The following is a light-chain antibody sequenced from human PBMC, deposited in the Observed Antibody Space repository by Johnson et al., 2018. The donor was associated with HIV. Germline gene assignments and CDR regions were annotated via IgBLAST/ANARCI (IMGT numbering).Light chain of an antibody. V-gene: IGLV1-51*01. CDR3: GTWDGSLSVYV. CDR2: DNN. Sequence: SVLTQPPSVSAAPGQKVTISCSGSSSNIGNNYVSWYQQLPGTAPKLLIYDNNKRPSGIPARFSGSKSATSATLDITGLQTGDEADYYCGTWDGSLSVYVFGAGTEVTVL. CDR1: SSNIGNNY. J-gene: IGLJ1*01.